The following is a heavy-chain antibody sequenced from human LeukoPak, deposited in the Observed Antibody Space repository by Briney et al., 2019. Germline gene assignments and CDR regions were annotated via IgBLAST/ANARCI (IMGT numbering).Heavy chain of an antibody. V-gene: IGHV3-23*01. D-gene: IGHD3-3*01. CDR3: AKGDPDFWSGLYYFDY. CDR2: ISGSGGST. Sequence: GASLRLSCAASGFTFSSYAMRCVRQAPGKGLEWVSAISGSGGSTYYADSVKGRFTISRDNSKNTLYLQMNSLRAEDMAVYYCAKGDPDFWSGLYYFDYWGQGTLVTVSS. CDR1: GFTFSSYA. J-gene: IGHJ4*02.